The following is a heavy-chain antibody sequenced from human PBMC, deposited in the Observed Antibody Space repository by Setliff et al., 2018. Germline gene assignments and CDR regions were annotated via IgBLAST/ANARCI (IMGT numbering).Heavy chain of an antibody. CDR1: GGSISSYY. V-gene: IGHV4-59*01. Sequence: SETLSLTCTVSGGSISSYYWNWIRQPPGKGLEWIGHIHYSGSPNYHPSLKSRVSTSVDTSQNQISLKLSSVTAADTAVYYCARTVYSSSWYGAFDIWGQGTMVTVSS. J-gene: IGHJ3*02. CDR2: IHYSGSP. D-gene: IGHD6-13*01. CDR3: ARTVYSSSWYGAFDI.